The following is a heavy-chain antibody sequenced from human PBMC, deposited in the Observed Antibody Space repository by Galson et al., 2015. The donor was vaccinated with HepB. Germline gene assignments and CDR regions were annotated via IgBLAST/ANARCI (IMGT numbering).Heavy chain of an antibody. J-gene: IGHJ6*02. Sequence: SLRLSCAASGFTFSSYSMNWVRQAPGKGLEWVSYISSSSSTIYYADSVKGRFTISRDNAKNSLYLQMNSLRAEDTAVYYCAGEDALWFGELSGEGYYYGMDVWGQGTTVTVSS. V-gene: IGHV3-48*04. D-gene: IGHD3-10*01. CDR3: AGEDALWFGELSGEGYYYGMDV. CDR1: GFTFSSYS. CDR2: ISSSSSTI.